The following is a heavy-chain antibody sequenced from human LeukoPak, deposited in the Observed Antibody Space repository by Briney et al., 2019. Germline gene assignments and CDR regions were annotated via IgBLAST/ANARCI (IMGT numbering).Heavy chain of an antibody. CDR2: ISYDGSNK. V-gene: IGHV3-30*18. CDR1: GFTFSSYG. CDR3: AKGSRSSGWYINY. Sequence: GGSLRLSCAASGFTFSSYGMHWVRQAPGKGLEWVAVISYDGSNKYYADSVKGRFTISRDNSKNTLYLQMNSLRAEDTAVYYCAKGSRSSGWYINYWGQGTLVTVSS. D-gene: IGHD6-19*01. J-gene: IGHJ4*02.